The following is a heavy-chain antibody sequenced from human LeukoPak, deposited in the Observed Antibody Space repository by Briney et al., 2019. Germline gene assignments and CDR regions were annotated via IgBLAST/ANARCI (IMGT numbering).Heavy chain of an antibody. D-gene: IGHD6-19*01. J-gene: IGHJ6*03. CDR3: ARGGGTAGYYMDV. CDR2: FYYSGAT. V-gene: IGHV4-39*07. CDR1: GGSISTSTYY. Sequence: SETLSLTCTVSGGSISTSTYYWGWVRQPPGKGLEWIGSFYYSGATYYNPSLKSRVTISEDTSVNQFSLRLSSVTAADTAVYYCARGGGTAGYYMDVWDKGATVTVSS.